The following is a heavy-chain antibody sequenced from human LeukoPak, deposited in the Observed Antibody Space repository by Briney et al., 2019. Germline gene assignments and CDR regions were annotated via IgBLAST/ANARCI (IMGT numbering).Heavy chain of an antibody. CDR2: ITGSGGTI. J-gene: IGHJ3*02. Sequence: PGGCLRLSCTASGFTFSHYAVTWVRQSPQKGLEGVSSITGSGGTIYYADSVKGRFTVSRDNSKNTLYLQMNSLRAEDTALYYCSRDPNGDYVGAFDNWGQGTMVTVSS. CDR3: SRDPNGDYVGAFDN. D-gene: IGHD4-23*01. CDR1: GFTFSHYA. V-gene: IGHV3-23*01.